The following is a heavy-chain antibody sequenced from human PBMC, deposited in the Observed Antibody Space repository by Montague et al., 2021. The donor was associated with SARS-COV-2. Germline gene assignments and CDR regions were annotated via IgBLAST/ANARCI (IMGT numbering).Heavy chain of an antibody. CDR1: GFTFSSYA. J-gene: IGHJ4*02. Sequence: YLRLSCAASGFTFSSYAMSWVRQAPGKGLEWVSVIYSGGSSTYYADSVKGRFTISRDNSKNTLYLQMNSLRAEDTAVYYCAKLYSYGPDFDYWGQGTLVTVSS. D-gene: IGHD5-18*01. CDR2: IYSGGSST. CDR3: AKLYSYGPDFDY. V-gene: IGHV3-23*03.